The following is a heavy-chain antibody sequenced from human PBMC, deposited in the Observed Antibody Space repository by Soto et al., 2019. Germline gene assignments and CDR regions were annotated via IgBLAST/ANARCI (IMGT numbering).Heavy chain of an antibody. V-gene: IGHV3-73*01. Sequence: PVGSLRLSCAASGFTFSGSAMHWVRQASGKGLEWVGRIRSKTNSYATAYAASVKGRFTISRDDSKDTAYLQMNSLKTEDTAVYYCTRDPRNYYDSIGSANWFDPWGQGTLVTVS. J-gene: IGHJ5*02. CDR1: GFTFSGSA. CDR3: TRDPRNYYDSIGSANWFDP. D-gene: IGHD3-22*01. CDR2: IRSKTNSYAT.